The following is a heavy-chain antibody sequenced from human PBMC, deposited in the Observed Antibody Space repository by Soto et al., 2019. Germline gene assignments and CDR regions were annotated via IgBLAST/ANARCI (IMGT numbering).Heavy chain of an antibody. Sequence: EVQLVESGGGLVKPGGSLRLSCAASGFTFSSYSMNWVRQAPGKGLEWVSSISSSSSYIYYADSVKGRFTISRDNAKNSLYLQMNSLRAEDTAVYYCARGTGGTIFGVACMFDPWGQGTLVTVSS. V-gene: IGHV3-21*01. CDR1: GFTFSSYS. CDR2: ISSSSSYI. CDR3: ARGTGGTIFGVACMFDP. D-gene: IGHD3-3*01. J-gene: IGHJ5*02.